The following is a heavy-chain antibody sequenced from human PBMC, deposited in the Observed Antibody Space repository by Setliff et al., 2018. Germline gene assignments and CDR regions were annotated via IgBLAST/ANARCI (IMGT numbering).Heavy chain of an antibody. CDR3: ARDRPMVVVADNLALFNY. V-gene: IGHV1-18*01. Sequence: ASVKVSCKASGGTFNSFAINWARQAPGQGLEWMGWNSAYAQKFQGRVIMTTDTSTSTAYMELRSLRSDDTAVYYCARDRPMVVVADNLALFNYWGQGTLVTVSS. CDR1: GGTFNSFA. CDR2: NSAY. J-gene: IGHJ4*02. D-gene: IGHD2-15*01.